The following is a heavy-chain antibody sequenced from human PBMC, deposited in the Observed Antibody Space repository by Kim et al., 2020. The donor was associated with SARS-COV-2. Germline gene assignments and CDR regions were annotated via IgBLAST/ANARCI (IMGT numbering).Heavy chain of an antibody. V-gene: IGHV4-34*01. CDR3: ARGYIGSTIPYFHYMDV. Sequence: SETLSLTCAVYGGSLSDRYWGWIRQPPGKGLEWIGEINISGSSFYNPSLKSRVTISLDTSKKHFSLRLTSVTAADTAVYYCARGYIGSTIPYFHYMDVWGKGTTVTVSS. J-gene: IGHJ6*03. CDR1: GGSLSDRY. D-gene: IGHD1-1*01. CDR2: INISGSS.